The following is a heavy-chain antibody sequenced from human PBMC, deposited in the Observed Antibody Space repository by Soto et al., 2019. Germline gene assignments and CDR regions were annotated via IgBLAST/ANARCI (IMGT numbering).Heavy chain of an antibody. CDR1: GGSFSGYY. D-gene: IGHD2-15*01. CDR3: ASVAPRYWSGGSCYSGMDY. Sequence: QVQLQQWGAGLLKPSETLSLTCAVYGGSFSGYYWSWIRQPPGKGLEWIGEINHSGSTNYNPSLKNRVTISVEASKNQFTLKLSSVTAAGTAVYYGASVAPRYWSGGSCYSGMDYWGQGTLVTVSS. V-gene: IGHV4-34*01. J-gene: IGHJ4*02. CDR2: INHSGST.